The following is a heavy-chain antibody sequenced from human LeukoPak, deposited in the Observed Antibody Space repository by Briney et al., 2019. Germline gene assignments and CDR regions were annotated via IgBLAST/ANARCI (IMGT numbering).Heavy chain of an antibody. V-gene: IGHV4-30-4*07. CDR3: ARDGGVYSSGWYDY. J-gene: IGHJ4*02. D-gene: IGHD6-19*01. CDR1: GYSISSGYS. Sequence: PSETLSLTCTVSGYSISSGYSWSWIRQPPGKGLEWIGYIYYSGSTYYNPSLKSRVTISVDTSKNQFSLKLSSVTAADTAVYYCARDGGVYSSGWYDYWGQGTLVTVSS. CDR2: IYYSGST.